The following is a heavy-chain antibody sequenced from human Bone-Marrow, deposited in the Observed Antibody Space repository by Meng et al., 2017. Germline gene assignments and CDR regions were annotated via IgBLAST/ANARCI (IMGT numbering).Heavy chain of an antibody. CDR3: VPRTTYFDS. J-gene: IGHJ4*02. CDR1: GFTFSTVG. V-gene: IGHV3-23*01. D-gene: IGHD4-11*01. CDR2: ISSTGGAT. Sequence: EVRLLESGGGLVQPGVSLRPYCAASGFTFSTVGMNWVRQAPGKGLEWVSTISSTGGATYYADSVKGRLTISRDNSKNTLYLQMNSLRAEDTAVYYCVPRTTYFDSWGLGTLVTVSS.